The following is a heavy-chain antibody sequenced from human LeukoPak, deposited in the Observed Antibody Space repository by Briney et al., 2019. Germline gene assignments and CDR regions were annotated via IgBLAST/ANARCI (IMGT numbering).Heavy chain of an antibody. J-gene: IGHJ4*02. CDR3: XXGGXGGFDY. CDR1: GFTFSSYS. Sequence: PGGSLRLSCAASGFTFSSYSMNWVRQAPGKGLEWVSSISSSSSYIYYADSVKGRFTISRDNAKNSLYLPMNSLRAEDTAVYYXXXGGXGGFDYWGQGTLVTVSS. D-gene: IGHD3-16*01. CDR2: ISSSSSYI. V-gene: IGHV3-21*01.